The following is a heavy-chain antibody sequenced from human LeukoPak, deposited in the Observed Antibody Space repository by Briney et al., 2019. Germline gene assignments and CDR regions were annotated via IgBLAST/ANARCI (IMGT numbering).Heavy chain of an antibody. CDR3: ARDGHSYYDSSVGHAFDI. J-gene: IGHJ3*02. CDR1: GYTFTSYA. V-gene: IGHV1-3*01. Sequence: GASVKGSCKASGYTFTSYAMHWVRQAPGQRLEWMGWIKAGNGNTKYSQKFQGRVTITRDTSASTAYMELSSLRSEDTAVYYCARDGHSYYDSSVGHAFDIWGQGTMVTVSS. CDR2: IKAGNGNT. D-gene: IGHD3-22*01.